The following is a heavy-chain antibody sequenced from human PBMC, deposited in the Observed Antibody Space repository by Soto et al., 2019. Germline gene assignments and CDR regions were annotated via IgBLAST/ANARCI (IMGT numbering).Heavy chain of an antibody. D-gene: IGHD3-10*01. Sequence: EVQLVESGGGLIQPGGSLRLSCAVSGFTVSNNYMSWVRQAPGKGLEGVSVIYSGGYTAYGDSVKGRFTISRDNSKNTLYLQINSRGPAPPAVFSGASPPGGGGYWGQGTLVTVSS. CDR2: IYSGGYT. CDR1: GFTVSNNY. J-gene: IGHJ4*02. CDR3: ASPPGGGGY. V-gene: IGHV3-53*01.